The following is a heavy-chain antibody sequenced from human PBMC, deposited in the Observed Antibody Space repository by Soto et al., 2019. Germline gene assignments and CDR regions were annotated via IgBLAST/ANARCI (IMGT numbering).Heavy chain of an antibody. CDR1: GFTFTSSA. V-gene: IGHV1-58*01. CDR3: ATDTSAVRDAYDF. Sequence: SVKVSCKASGFTFTSSAVQWVRQAHGQSLEWIGWIVVGSGNTNYAQKFQERVTITRDMSTSTAYMELSSLRSEDTAVYYCATDTSAVRDAYDFWGQGTLVTVSS. D-gene: IGHD1-1*01. CDR2: IVVGSGNT. J-gene: IGHJ4*02.